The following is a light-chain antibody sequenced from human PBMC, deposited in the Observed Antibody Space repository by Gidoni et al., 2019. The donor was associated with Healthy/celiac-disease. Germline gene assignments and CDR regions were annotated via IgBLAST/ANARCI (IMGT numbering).Light chain of an antibody. Sequence: DIQMTQPPSSRSASVGDRVTITCRSSQGISHYLAWYQQKPGKVPKLLIYAASTLQSGVPTRFSGRGSGADFTLTISSLQAEDVATYCCQKYNSAPWTFGQGTKVEIK. CDR3: QKYNSAPWT. CDR2: AAS. V-gene: IGKV1-27*01. CDR1: QGISHY. J-gene: IGKJ1*01.